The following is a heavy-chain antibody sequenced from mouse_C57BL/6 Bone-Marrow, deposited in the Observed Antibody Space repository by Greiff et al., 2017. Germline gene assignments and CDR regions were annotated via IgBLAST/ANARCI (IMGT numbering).Heavy chain of an antibody. CDR3: ARVYDGYSYAMDY. V-gene: IGHV1-61*01. CDR2: IYPSDSET. Sequence: QVQLQQPGAELVRPGSSVKLSCKASGYTFTSYWMDWVKQRPGQGLEWIGNIYPSDSETHYNQKFKDKATLTVDKSSSTAYTQLSSLTSEDSAVYYCARVYDGYSYAMDYWGQGTSVTVSS. CDR1: GYTFTSYW. D-gene: IGHD2-3*01. J-gene: IGHJ4*01.